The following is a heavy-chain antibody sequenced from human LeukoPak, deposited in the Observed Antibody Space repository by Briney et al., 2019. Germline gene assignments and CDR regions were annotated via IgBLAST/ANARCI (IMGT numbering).Heavy chain of an antibody. J-gene: IGHJ4*02. CDR1: GFLVSSNY. D-gene: IGHD3-9*01. CDR3: ARGHYDVLTGFHY. Sequence: GGSLRLSCAASGFLVSSNYMSWVRQAPGKELEWVSVIYSGGSTYYADSVKGRFTVSRDNSKNTLYLQMNSLRAEDTAVYYCARGHYDVLTGFHYWGQGTLVTVSS. V-gene: IGHV3-53*01. CDR2: IYSGGST.